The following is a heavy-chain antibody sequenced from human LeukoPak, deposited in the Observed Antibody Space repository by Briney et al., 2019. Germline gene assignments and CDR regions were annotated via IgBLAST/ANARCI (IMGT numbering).Heavy chain of an antibody. Sequence: EPSETLSLTCTVSGGSISSGGYYWSWIRQPPGKGLEWIGYIYHSGSTYYNPSLKSRVTISVDTSKNQFSLKLNSVTAADTALYYCARGQGVTSNNWYNFDYWGQGTLVTVSP. J-gene: IGHJ4*02. CDR3: ARGQGVTSNNWYNFDY. CDR2: IYHSGST. D-gene: IGHD6-13*01. V-gene: IGHV4-30-2*01. CDR1: GGSISSGGYY.